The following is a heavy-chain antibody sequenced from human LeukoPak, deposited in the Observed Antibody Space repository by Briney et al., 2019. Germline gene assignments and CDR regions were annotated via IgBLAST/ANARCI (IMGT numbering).Heavy chain of an antibody. CDR1: GGSISSYY. V-gene: IGHV4-4*09. Sequence: SETLSLTCTVSGGSISSYYWSWIRQPPGKGLEWIGYIYTSGSTNYNPSLKGRVTISVDTSKNQFSLKLSSVTAADTAVYYCARRDSSGYYYHWYFDLWGRGTLVTVSS. CDR2: IYTSGST. CDR3: ARRDSSGYYYHWYFDL. J-gene: IGHJ2*01. D-gene: IGHD3-22*01.